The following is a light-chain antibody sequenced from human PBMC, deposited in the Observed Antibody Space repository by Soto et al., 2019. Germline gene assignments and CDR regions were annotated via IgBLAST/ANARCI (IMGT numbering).Light chain of an antibody. V-gene: IGLV2-14*01. CDR1: SSDVGGYNY. CDR2: EVS. J-gene: IGLJ3*02. Sequence: QSALTQPASVSGSPGQSITISCTGTSSDVGGYNYVSWYQQHLGKAPKLMIYEVSNRPSGVSNRFSGSKSGNTASLTISGLQAEDEADYYCSSYTRSSTPVFGGGTKLTVL. CDR3: SSYTRSSTPV.